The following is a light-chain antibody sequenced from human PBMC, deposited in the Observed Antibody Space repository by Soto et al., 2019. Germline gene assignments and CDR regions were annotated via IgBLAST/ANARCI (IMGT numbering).Light chain of an antibody. CDR3: QQYGSSPT. CDR1: QSVSSY. V-gene: IGKV3-20*01. J-gene: IGKJ4*01. Sequence: EIVMTQSPATLSVSPGERATLSCRASQSVSSYLAWYQQRPGQAPRLLVYGASSRATGIPDRFSGSGSGTDFTLTISRLEPADLAVYYCQQYGSSPTFGGGTKVDIK. CDR2: GAS.